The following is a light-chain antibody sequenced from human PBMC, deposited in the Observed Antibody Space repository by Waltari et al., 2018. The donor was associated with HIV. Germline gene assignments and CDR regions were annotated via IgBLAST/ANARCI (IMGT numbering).Light chain of an antibody. Sequence: EIVLTQSPGTLSLSPGERATLSCRASQSVASNYIAWYQQRPGQAPRFLIYGASSRATGIPDRFTGSASGADFTLTISRLEHEDVGMYYCQHYGSSPPPTFGQGTRLEIK. CDR1: QSVASNY. CDR3: QHYGSSPPPT. V-gene: IGKV3-20*01. J-gene: IGKJ5*01. CDR2: GAS.